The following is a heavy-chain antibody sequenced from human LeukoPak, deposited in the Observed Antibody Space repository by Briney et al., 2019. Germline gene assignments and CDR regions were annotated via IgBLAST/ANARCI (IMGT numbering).Heavy chain of an antibody. J-gene: IGHJ4*02. CDR2: IIPILGIA. V-gene: IGHV1-69*04. CDR3: ARGGYSSSWYMEY. D-gene: IGHD6-13*01. CDR1: RGTFSSYA. Sequence: ASVKVSCKASRGTFSSYAISWVRQAPGQGLEWMGRIIPILGIANYAQKFQGRVTITADKSTSTAYMELSSLRSEDTAVYYCARGGYSSSWYMEYWGQGTLVTVSS.